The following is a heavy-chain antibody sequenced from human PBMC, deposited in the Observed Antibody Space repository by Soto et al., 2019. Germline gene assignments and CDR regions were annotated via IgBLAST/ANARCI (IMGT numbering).Heavy chain of an antibody. V-gene: IGHV5-51*01. D-gene: IGHD2-2*01. Sequence: GESLKISCKASGYSFTSYWIGWVRQMPGKGLEWMGIIYPADSDTRYSPSFQGQVTISADKSISTAYLQWSSLKASDTAMYYCARHGSREVPAAVNWFDPWGQGTLVTVSS. J-gene: IGHJ5*02. CDR1: GYSFTSYW. CDR3: ARHGSREVPAAVNWFDP. CDR2: IYPADSDT.